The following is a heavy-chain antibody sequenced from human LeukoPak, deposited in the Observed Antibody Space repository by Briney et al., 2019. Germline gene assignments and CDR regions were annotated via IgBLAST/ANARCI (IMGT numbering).Heavy chain of an antibody. CDR1: GGSISSYY. J-gene: IGHJ4*02. D-gene: IGHD2-15*01. CDR3: ASGKAAAGIDY. Sequence: SETLSLTCTVSGGSISSYYWSWIRQPLGKGLEWIGYIYYSGSTNYNPSLKSRVTISVDTSKNQFSLKLSSVTAADTAVYYCASGKAAAGIDYWGQGTLVTVSS. CDR2: IYYSGST. V-gene: IGHV4-59*01.